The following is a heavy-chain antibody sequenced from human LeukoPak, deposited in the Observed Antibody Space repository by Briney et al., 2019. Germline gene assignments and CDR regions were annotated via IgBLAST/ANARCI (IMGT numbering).Heavy chain of an antibody. CDR1: GYTFTGYY. CDR3: ARGKLVEDYDSSGYSYAFDI. CDR2: INPNSGGT. Sequence: ASVKVSCKASGYTFTGYYMHWVRQAPGQGLEWMGRINPNSGGTNYAQKFQGRVTMTRDTSISTAYMELSRLRSDGTAVYHCARGKLVEDYDSSGYSYAFDIWGQGTVVTVSS. J-gene: IGHJ3*02. V-gene: IGHV1-2*06. D-gene: IGHD3-22*01.